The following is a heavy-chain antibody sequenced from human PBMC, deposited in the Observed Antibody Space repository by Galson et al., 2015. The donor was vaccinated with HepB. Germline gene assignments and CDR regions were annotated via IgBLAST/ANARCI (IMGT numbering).Heavy chain of an antibody. CDR2: ISSSSSYI. Sequence: SLRLSCEASGFTFSSYSMNWVRQAPGKGLEWVSSISSSSSYIYYADSVKGRFTISRDNAKNSLYLQMNSLRAEDTAVYYCARDSPPYYDFWSGYADWGQGTLVTVSS. CDR3: ARDSPPYYDFWSGYAD. D-gene: IGHD3-3*01. V-gene: IGHV3-21*01. CDR1: GFTFSSYS. J-gene: IGHJ4*02.